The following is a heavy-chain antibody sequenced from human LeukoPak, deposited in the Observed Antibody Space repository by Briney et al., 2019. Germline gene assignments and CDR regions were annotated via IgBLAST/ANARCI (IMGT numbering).Heavy chain of an antibody. D-gene: IGHD3-10*01. CDR1: GFTFSSYS. CDR2: ISSSSSYI. J-gene: IGHJ4*02. Sequence: KPGGSLRLSCAASGFTFSSYSMNWVRQAPGKGLEWVSSISSSSSYIYYADSVKGRFTISRDNAKNSLYLQMNSLRAEDTAVYYCAREYFEGYGSGSYTLGFDYWGQGTLVTVSS. V-gene: IGHV3-21*01. CDR3: AREYFEGYGSGSYTLGFDY.